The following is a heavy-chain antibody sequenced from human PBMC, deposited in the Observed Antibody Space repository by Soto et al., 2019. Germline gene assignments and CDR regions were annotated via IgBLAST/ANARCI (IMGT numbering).Heavy chain of an antibody. J-gene: IGHJ5*02. Sequence: ASVKVSYKVSGYTLTELSMHWVRQAPGIWLEWMGGFDPEDGETIYAQKFQGRVTMTEDTSTDTAYMELSSLRSEDTAVYYCATLPWKTWGQGTLVTVSS. D-gene: IGHD1-1*01. CDR2: FDPEDGET. CDR3: ATLPWKT. CDR1: GYTLTELS. V-gene: IGHV1-24*01.